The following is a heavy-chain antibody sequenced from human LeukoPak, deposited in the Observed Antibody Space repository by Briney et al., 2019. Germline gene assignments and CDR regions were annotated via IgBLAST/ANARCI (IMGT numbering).Heavy chain of an antibody. Sequence: SETLSLTCADYGGSFSGYFWSSIRQPPRKGREWRGEINDSGSTNYNPSLKSRVTISVDTSKNQFSLKLSSVTDADTAVYYCARGTERGYSYGYRRYYFDYWGQGTLVTVSS. D-gene: IGHD5-18*01. J-gene: IGHJ4*02. CDR2: INDSGST. V-gene: IGHV4-34*01. CDR3: ARGTERGYSYGYRRYYFDY. CDR1: GGSFSGYF.